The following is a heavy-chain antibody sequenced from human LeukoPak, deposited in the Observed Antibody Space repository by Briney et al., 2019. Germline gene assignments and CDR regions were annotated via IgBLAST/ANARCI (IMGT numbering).Heavy chain of an antibody. J-gene: IGHJ4*02. V-gene: IGHV4-39*01. D-gene: IGHD5-24*01. Sequence: SETLSLTCNVSGDSISSSTFYWGWIRQPPGKGLEWIGSIYYSGTTYNNPSLKSRVTISVDTSKNQFSLKLTSVTAADTAVYFRVIGMGEGMATAEFDYWGPGTLVIVFS. CDR2: IYYSGTT. CDR3: VIGMGEGMATAEFDY. CDR1: GDSISSSTFY.